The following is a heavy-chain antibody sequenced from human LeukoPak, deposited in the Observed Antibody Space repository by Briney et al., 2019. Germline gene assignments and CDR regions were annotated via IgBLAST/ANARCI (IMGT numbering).Heavy chain of an antibody. D-gene: IGHD1-26*01. J-gene: IGHJ6*03. V-gene: IGHV3-30*02. CDR3: AKDGDTMSGTYYYDMDV. CDR2: IRYDGSNK. Sequence: GGSLRLSCAASGFTFSNFGMHWVRQAPGKGLEWVAFIRYDGSNKYYADSVKGRFTISRDNSKNTLYLQMNSLRGEDTAVYYCAKDGDTMSGTYYYDMDVWGKGTTVTIS. CDR1: GFTFSNFG.